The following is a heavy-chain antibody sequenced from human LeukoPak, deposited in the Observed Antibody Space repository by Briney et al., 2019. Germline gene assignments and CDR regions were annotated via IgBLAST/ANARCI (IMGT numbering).Heavy chain of an antibody. V-gene: IGHV4-59*01. CDR2: IYYSGST. D-gene: IGHD1-14*01. Sequence: SSETLSLTCTVSGGSISSYYWSWLRQPPGKGLEGIGYIYYSGSTNYNPSLKSRVTISVDTSKNQFSLKLSSVTAADTAVYYCARGSRRAEPHYWGQGTLVTVSS. CDR1: GGSISSYY. CDR3: ARGSRRAEPHY. J-gene: IGHJ4*02.